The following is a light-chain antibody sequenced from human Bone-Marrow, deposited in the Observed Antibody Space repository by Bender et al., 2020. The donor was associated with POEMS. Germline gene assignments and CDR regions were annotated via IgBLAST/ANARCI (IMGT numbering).Light chain of an antibody. CDR2: GYN. V-gene: IGLV1-40*01. CDR1: SSNTGSGYD. CDR3: NSYTTISTWV. Sequence: QSVLTQPPSVSGAPGQRVTISCTGSSSNTGSGYDINWYQHLPGTAPKLLIYGYNNRPSGVSDRFSGSKSANTASLTISGLQAEDEADYYCNSYTTISTWVFGGGTKLTVL. J-gene: IGLJ3*02.